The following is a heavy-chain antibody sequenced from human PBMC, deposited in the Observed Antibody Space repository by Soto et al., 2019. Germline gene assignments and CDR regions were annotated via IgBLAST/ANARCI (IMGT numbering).Heavy chain of an antibody. CDR3: VKLPVTTASYYYFGMDV. D-gene: IGHD4-4*01. CDR1: GFPFSTYP. CDR2: ISGSGIST. Sequence: EVELMESGGGLVQPGGSLRLSCAASGFPFSTYPMNWVRQVPGQGLEWVSGISGSGISTFYADSVKGRFTISRDNSKNTVYLPMNRLRAEDTALYYCVKLPVTTASYYYFGMDVWGQGTTVTVSS. V-gene: IGHV3-23*01. J-gene: IGHJ6*02.